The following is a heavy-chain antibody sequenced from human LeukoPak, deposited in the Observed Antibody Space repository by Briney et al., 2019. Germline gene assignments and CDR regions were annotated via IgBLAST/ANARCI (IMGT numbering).Heavy chain of an antibody. J-gene: IGHJ6*02. D-gene: IGHD4-17*01. V-gene: IGHV7-4-1*02. CDR1: GYTFTSYA. Sequence: GGSLRLSCAASGYTFTSYAMNWVRQAPGQGLEWMGWINTNTGNPTYAQGFTGRFVFSLDTSVSTAYLQISSLKAEDTAVYYCARDWPPPEGMTTRYYGMDVWGQGTTVTVSS. CDR2: INTNTGNP. CDR3: ARDWPPPEGMTTRYYGMDV.